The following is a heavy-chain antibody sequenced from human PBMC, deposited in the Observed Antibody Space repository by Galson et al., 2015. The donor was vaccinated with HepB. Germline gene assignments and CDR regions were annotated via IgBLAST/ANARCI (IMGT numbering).Heavy chain of an antibody. V-gene: IGHV3-48*04. Sequence: SLRLSCAASGFTFSSYSMNWVRQAPGEGLEWVSYISSSSSTIYYADSVKGRFTISRDNAKNSLYLQMNSLRAEDTAVYYCARRAAGTYIDYWGQGTLVTVSS. D-gene: IGHD3-10*01. CDR2: ISSSSSTI. CDR1: GFTFSSYS. J-gene: IGHJ4*02. CDR3: ARRAAGTYIDY.